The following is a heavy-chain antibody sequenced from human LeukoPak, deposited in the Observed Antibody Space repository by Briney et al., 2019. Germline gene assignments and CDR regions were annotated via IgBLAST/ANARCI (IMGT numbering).Heavy chain of an antibody. V-gene: IGHV3-7*01. D-gene: IGHD2-2*01. CDR1: GFTFSSYW. J-gene: IGHJ4*02. CDR2: IKQDGSEK. Sequence: PGGSLRLSCAASGFTFSSYWMSWVRQAPGKGLEGVANIKQDGSEKYYVDSVKGRFTISRDNAKNSLYLQMNSLRAEDTAVYYCARDCSSTSCYWTFDYWGQGTLVTVSS. CDR3: ARDCSSTSCYWTFDY.